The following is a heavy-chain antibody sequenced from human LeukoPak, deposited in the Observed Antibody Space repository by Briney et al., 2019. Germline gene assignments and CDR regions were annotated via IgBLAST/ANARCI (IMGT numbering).Heavy chain of an antibody. D-gene: IGHD3-3*01. CDR3: AREDFWSGYYLYNWFDP. Sequence: SETLSLTCTVSGGSISSSSYYWGWIRQPPGKGLEWIGSIYYSGSTYYNPSLKSRVTISVDTSKNQFSLKLSSVTAADTAVYYCAREDFWSGYYLYNWFDPWGQGTLVTVSS. CDR2: IYYSGST. J-gene: IGHJ5*02. CDR1: GGSISSSSYY. V-gene: IGHV4-39*07.